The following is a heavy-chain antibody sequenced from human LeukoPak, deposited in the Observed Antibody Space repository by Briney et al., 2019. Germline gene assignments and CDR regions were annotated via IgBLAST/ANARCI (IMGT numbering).Heavy chain of an antibody. D-gene: IGHD3-16*02. CDR3: ARDLLRLGELSYIP. Sequence: SQTLSLTCTVSGASISRGTYYWSWIRQPAGKGLEWIGRIYTSGSTNYNPSLKSRVTISVDTSKNQFSLELSSVTAADTAVYYCARDLLRLGELSYIPWGQGTLVTVSS. CDR2: IYTSGST. CDR1: GASISRGTYY. V-gene: IGHV4-61*02. J-gene: IGHJ5*02.